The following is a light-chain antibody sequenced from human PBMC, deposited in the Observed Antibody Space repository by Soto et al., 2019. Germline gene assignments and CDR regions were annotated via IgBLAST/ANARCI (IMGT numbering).Light chain of an antibody. CDR2: LNSDGSH. CDR3: QTWGTGIVV. V-gene: IGLV4-69*01. CDR1: SGHSTYA. Sequence: QAVLTQSPSASASLGASVKFTCTLSSGHSTYAIAWHQQQPEKGPRFLIKLNSDGSHSKGDGIPDRFSGSSSGAERYLTISRLQSEDEADYYCQTWGTGIVVFGGETKLTVL. J-gene: IGLJ2*01.